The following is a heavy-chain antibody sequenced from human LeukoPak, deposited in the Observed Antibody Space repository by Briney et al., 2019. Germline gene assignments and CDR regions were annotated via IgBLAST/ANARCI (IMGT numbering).Heavy chain of an antibody. Sequence: GGSLRLSCAASGFTFSSYSMNWVRQAPGKGLEWVSYISSSGSTIYYADSVKGRFTISRDNSKNTLYLQMNSLRAEDTAVYYCANRIHSSGWYYFDYWGQGTLVTVSS. CDR3: ANRIHSSGWYYFDY. D-gene: IGHD6-19*01. J-gene: IGHJ4*02. CDR1: GFTFSSYS. CDR2: ISSSGSTI. V-gene: IGHV3-48*01.